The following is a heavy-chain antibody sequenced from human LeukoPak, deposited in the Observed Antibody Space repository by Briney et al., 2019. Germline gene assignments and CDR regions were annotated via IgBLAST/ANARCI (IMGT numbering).Heavy chain of an antibody. CDR3: ASGVWDYDSSSGGAFDI. CDR1: GYTFTSYG. V-gene: IGHV1-18*01. CDR2: ISAYNGNT. Sequence: PGASVKVSCKASGYTFTSYGSIWVRQAPGQGLEWMGWISAYNGNTNYAQKFQGRVTITADKSTSTAYMELSSLRSEDTAVYYCASGVWDYDSSSGGAFDIWGQGTMVTVSS. J-gene: IGHJ3*02. D-gene: IGHD3-22*01.